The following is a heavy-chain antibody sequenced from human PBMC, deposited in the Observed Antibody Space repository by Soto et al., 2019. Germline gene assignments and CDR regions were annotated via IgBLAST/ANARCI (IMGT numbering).Heavy chain of an antibody. CDR1: GFTFDDYA. CDR2: ITWNSDEI. D-gene: IGHD3-22*01. Sequence: EVQLVESGGGLVQPGRSLRLSCAASGFTFDDYAMHWVRQRPGRGLEWVSGITWNSDEIGYPDSVKGRFSISRENAKKYLYLQMHSLRPDDTALYYCAASRGFDSSGYSGYYYGMDVWGQGTTVTVSS. CDR3: AASRGFDSSGYSGYYYGMDV. V-gene: IGHV3-9*01. J-gene: IGHJ6*02.